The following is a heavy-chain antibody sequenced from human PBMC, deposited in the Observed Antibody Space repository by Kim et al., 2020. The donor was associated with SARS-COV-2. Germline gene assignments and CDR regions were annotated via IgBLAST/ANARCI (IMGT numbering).Heavy chain of an antibody. D-gene: IGHD1-26*01. CDR1: GGSISSYY. V-gene: IGHV4-59*13. CDR3: ARVKGGGWVGAFDI. Sequence: SETLSLTCTVSGGSISSYYWSWIRQPPGKGLEWIGYIYYSGSTNYNPSLKSRVTISVDTSKNQFSLKLSSVTAADTAVYYCARVKGGGWVGAFDIWGQGTMVTVSS. J-gene: IGHJ3*02. CDR2: IYYSGST.